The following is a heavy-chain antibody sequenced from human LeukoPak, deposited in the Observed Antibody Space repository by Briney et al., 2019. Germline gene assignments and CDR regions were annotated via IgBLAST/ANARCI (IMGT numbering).Heavy chain of an antibody. CDR1: GFTFSSYS. D-gene: IGHD6-19*01. Sequence: GGSLRLSCAASGFTFSSYSMNWVRQAPGKGLEWVSSISSSSYIYYADSVKGRFTISRDNAKNSLYLQMNSLRAEDTAVYYCARYGYSSGWYAFDYWGQGTLVTVSS. J-gene: IGHJ4*02. CDR2: ISSSSYI. V-gene: IGHV3-21*01. CDR3: ARYGYSSGWYAFDY.